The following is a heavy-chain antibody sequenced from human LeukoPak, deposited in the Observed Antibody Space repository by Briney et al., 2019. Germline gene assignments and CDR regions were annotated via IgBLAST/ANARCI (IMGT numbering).Heavy chain of an antibody. CDR2: IYYSGST. CDR3: ARAKRAPTDSYFDY. CDR1: GGSISSGGYY. J-gene: IGHJ4*02. Sequence: PSETLSLTCTVSGGSISSGGYYWSWIRQHPGKGLEWIGYIYYSGSTYYNPSLKSRVTISVDTSKNQFSLKLSSVTAADTAVYYCARAKRAPTDSYFDYWGQGTLVTVSS. D-gene: IGHD3-22*01. V-gene: IGHV4-31*03.